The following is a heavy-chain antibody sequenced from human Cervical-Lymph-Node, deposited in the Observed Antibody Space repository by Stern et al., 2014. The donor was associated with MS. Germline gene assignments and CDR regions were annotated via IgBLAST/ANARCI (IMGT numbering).Heavy chain of an antibody. CDR3: AKGEYTYGSPLEY. CDR1: GGTFSNNA. J-gene: IGHJ4*02. D-gene: IGHD5-18*01. CDR2: ITPVFGTA. Sequence: VQLVESGAEVKKPGSSVKLSCKASGGTFSNNAIDWVRQAPGQGLEWLVGITPVFGTADYAQKFQGRVTITADDSTSTVYLELNSLTSDDTAIYYCAKGEYTYGSPLEYWGQGTLVTVSS. V-gene: IGHV1-69*01.